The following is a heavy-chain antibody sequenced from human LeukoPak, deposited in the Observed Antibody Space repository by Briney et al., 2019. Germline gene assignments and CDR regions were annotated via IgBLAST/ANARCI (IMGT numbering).Heavy chain of an antibody. CDR1: GGSFSGYY. Sequence: SETLSLTCAVYGGSFSGYYWSWIRQPPGKGLEWIGYIYYSGSTNYNPSLKSRVTISVDTSKNQFSLKLSSVTAADTAVYYCARSAVAGTPIGYWGQGTLVTVSS. CDR3: ARSAVAGTPIGY. J-gene: IGHJ4*02. CDR2: IYYSGST. V-gene: IGHV4-59*01. D-gene: IGHD6-19*01.